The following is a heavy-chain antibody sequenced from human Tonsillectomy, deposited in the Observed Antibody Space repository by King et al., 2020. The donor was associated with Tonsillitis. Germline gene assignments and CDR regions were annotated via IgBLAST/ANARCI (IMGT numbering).Heavy chain of an antibody. V-gene: IGHV1-2*02. CDR2: INPNSGGT. J-gene: IGHJ5*02. CDR3: ARDGIYGDYVGWFDP. CDR1: GYTFTGYY. D-gene: IGHD4-17*01. Sequence: VQLVQSGAEVKKPGASVKVSCKASGYTFTGYYMHWVRQAPGQGLEWMGWINPNSGGTNYAQKFQGRVTMTRDTSISTAYMELSRLRCDDTAVYYCARDGIYGDYVGWFDPWGQGTLVTVSS.